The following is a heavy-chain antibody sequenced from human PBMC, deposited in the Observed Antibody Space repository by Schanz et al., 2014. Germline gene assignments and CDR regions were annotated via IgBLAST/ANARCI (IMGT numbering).Heavy chain of an antibody. CDR3: ARAHGNNWYGKGLDY. D-gene: IGHD1-1*01. V-gene: IGHV3-30-3*01. Sequence: QVQLVESGGGVVQPGRSLRLSCAASGFTFSSYAMHWVRQAPGKGLEWVAVISNDGSIKYYADSVEGRFTISRDNSKNTLYLQMNSLRADDTAVYFCARAHGNNWYGKGLDYWGQGTQVTVSS. J-gene: IGHJ4*02. CDR2: ISNDGSIK. CDR1: GFTFSSYA.